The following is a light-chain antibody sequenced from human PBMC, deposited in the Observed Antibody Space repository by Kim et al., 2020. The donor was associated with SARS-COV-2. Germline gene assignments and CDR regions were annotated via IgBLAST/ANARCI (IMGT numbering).Light chain of an antibody. Sequence: PVTTSCPRSSVSIASNYVQWYQQRPGSAPSTVIYEDNQRPSGVPARFSGSIDSSSNSASLTISGLRTEDEADYYCQSYDSSTPCVFGGGTQLTVL. J-gene: IGLJ3*02. CDR1: SVSIASNY. CDR3: QSYDSSTPCV. CDR2: EDN. V-gene: IGLV6-57*03.